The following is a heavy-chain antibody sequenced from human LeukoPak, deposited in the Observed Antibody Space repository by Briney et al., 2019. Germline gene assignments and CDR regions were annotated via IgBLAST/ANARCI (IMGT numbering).Heavy chain of an antibody. D-gene: IGHD1-7*01. V-gene: IGHV3-30*02. CDR3: AKENWNYGY. Sequence: GGSLRLSCAASGFSFSAFGMSWVRQTPGKGLEWVAFIRYDGSNKYYADSVKGRFTISRDNSKNTLYLQMNSLRAEDTAVYYCAKENWNYGYWGQGTLITVSS. CDR2: IRYDGSNK. CDR1: GFSFSAFG. J-gene: IGHJ4*02.